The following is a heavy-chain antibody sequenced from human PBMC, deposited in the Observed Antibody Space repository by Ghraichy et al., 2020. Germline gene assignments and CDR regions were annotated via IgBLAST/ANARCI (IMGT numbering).Heavy chain of an antibody. CDR2: ISGSGGST. V-gene: IGHV3-23*01. D-gene: IGHD3-3*01. Sequence: GGSLRLSCAASGFTFSSYAMSWVRQAPGKGLEWVSAISGSGGSTYYADSVKGRFTISRDNSKNTLYLQMNSLRAEDTAVYYCAKGGREYYDFWRELYYGMDVWGQGTTVTVSS. CDR3: AKGGREYYDFWRELYYGMDV. J-gene: IGHJ6*02. CDR1: GFTFSSYA.